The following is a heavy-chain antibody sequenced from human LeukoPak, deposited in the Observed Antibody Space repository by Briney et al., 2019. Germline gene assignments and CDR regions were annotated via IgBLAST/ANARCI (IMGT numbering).Heavy chain of an antibody. D-gene: IGHD3-10*01. J-gene: IGHJ4*02. Sequence: SETLSLTCTVSGGSISSYYWSWIRQPPGKGLEWIGYIYYSGSTNYNPSLKSRVTISVDTSKNQFSLKLSSVTAADTAVYYCARWSGTMVRTPSVGFDYWGQGTLVTVSS. CDR2: IYYSGST. CDR3: ARWSGTMVRTPSVGFDY. CDR1: GGSISSYY. V-gene: IGHV4-59*08.